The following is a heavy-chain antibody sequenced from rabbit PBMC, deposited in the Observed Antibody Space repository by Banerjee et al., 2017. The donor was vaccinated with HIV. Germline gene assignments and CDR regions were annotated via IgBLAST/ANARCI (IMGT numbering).Heavy chain of an antibody. Sequence: LEESGGDLVKPGASLTLTCTASGFSFSGGYYKCWVRQAPGKGLEWIACIYAGTDANTYYASWAKGRFTISKTSSTTVTLQMTSLTAADTATYFCARAGGFENYFNLWGPGTLVTVS. D-gene: IGHD1-1*01. V-gene: IGHV1S40*01. CDR1: GFSFSGGYY. CDR3: ARAGGFENYFNL. J-gene: IGHJ4*01. CDR2: IYAGTDANT.